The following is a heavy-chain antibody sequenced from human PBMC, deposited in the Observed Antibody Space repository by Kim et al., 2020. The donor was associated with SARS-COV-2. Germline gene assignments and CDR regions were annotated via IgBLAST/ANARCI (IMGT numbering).Heavy chain of an antibody. J-gene: IGHJ4*02. V-gene: IGHV1-3*01. CDR2: INVVNGNT. CDR3: ARDGRSVDYYFDF. Sequence: ASVKVSCKASGYTFTRYSIHWVRQAPGQRLEWMGWINVVNGNTKYSQKFQGRVTITRDTSASTIYMELSSLRSEDTAVYYCARDGRSVDYYFDFWGQGTLVTVSS. CDR1: GYTFTRYS.